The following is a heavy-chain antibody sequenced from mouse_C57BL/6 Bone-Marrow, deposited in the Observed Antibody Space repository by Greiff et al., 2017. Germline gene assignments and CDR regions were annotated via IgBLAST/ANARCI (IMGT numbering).Heavy chain of an antibody. Sequence: EVKLMESGGGLVKPGGSLKLSCAASGFTFSDYGMHWVRQAPEKGLEWVAYISSGSSTIYYADTVKGRFTISRDNAKKTLCLQMTSLWSEDTAIYYCARYYYGSIPFAYWGQGTLVTVSA. CDR3: ARYYYGSIPFAY. V-gene: IGHV5-17*01. J-gene: IGHJ3*01. CDR2: ISSGSSTI. CDR1: GFTFSDYG. D-gene: IGHD1-1*01.